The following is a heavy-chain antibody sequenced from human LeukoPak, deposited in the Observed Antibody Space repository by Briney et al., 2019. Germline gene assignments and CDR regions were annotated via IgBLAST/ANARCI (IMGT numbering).Heavy chain of an antibody. CDR1: GFTFSNAW. Sequence: GGPLRLSCAASGFTFSNAWMSWVRQAPGKGLEWVGRIKSKTDGGTTDYAAPVKGRFTISRDDSKNTLYLQMNSLKTEDTAVYYCTRVSRGSYWYYGMDVWGQGTTVTVSS. J-gene: IGHJ6*02. D-gene: IGHD3-10*01. CDR3: TRVSRGSYWYYGMDV. V-gene: IGHV3-15*01. CDR2: IKSKTDGGTT.